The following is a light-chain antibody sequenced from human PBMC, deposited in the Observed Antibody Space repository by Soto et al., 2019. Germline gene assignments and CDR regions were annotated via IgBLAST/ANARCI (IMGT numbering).Light chain of an antibody. CDR1: QSLLRRDGYSS. J-gene: IGKJ4*02. Sequence: DIVVTQSPVSLPVTPGEPAFISCRSSQSLLRRDGYSSLDWYRQKSGQSPQLVIHLGSIRASGVPDRFSGGGSGTDFTLKSRIVEAEDVGVYFCMQARQADTSFGGGTKVVLK. CDR2: LGS. CDR3: MQARQADTS. V-gene: IGKV2-28*01.